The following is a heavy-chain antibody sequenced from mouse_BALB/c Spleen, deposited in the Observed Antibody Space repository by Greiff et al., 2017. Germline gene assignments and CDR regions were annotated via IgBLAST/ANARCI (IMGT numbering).Heavy chain of an antibody. CDR3: AREYGNYPWFAY. V-gene: IGHV1-18*01. D-gene: IGHD2-10*02. J-gene: IGHJ3*01. Sequence: EVKVVESGPELVKPGASMKISCKASGYSFTGYTMNWVKQSHGKNLEWIGLINPYNGGTSYNQKFKGKATLTVDKSSSTAYMELLSLTSEDSAVYYCAREYGNYPWFAYWGQGTLVTVSA. CDR1: GYSFTGYT. CDR2: INPYNGGT.